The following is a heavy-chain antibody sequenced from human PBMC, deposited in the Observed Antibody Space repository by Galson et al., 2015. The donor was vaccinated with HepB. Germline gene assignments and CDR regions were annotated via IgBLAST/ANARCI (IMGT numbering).Heavy chain of an antibody. Sequence: SVKVSCKASGSTFTSYYMHWVRQAPGQGLEWMGIINPSDGGTSYAQKFQGRVTMTRDTSTSTVHMELSSLKSEDTALYYCATSHYDVLTGGYYFDYWGQGTLVTVSS. CDR2: INPSDGGT. J-gene: IGHJ4*02. V-gene: IGHV1-46*01. D-gene: IGHD3-9*01. CDR3: ATSHYDVLTGGYYFDY. CDR1: GSTFTSYY.